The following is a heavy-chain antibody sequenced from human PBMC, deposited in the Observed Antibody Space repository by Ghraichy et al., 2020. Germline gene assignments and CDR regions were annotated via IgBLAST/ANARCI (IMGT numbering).Heavy chain of an antibody. CDR2: INSDGSST. CDR1: GFTFSSYW. D-gene: IGHD6-19*01. J-gene: IGHJ6*03. Sequence: GESLNISCAASGFTFSSYWMHWVRQAPGKGLVWVSRINSDGSSTSYADSVKGRFTISRDNAKNTLYLQMNSLRAEDTAVYYCARAVAVADDMDVWGKGTTVTVSS. CDR3: ARAVAVADDMDV. V-gene: IGHV3-74*01.